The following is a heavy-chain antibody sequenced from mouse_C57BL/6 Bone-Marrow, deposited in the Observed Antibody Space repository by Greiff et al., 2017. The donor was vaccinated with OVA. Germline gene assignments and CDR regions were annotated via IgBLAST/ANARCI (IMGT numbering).Heavy chain of an antibody. CDR1: GYTFTSSW. Sequence: VKLVESGAELAKPGASVKLSCKASGYTFTSSWMHWVKQRPGQGLEWIGYINPSSGYTKYNQKFKDKATLTADKSSSTAYMQLSSLTYEDSAVYYCAREGWLLVWYFDVWGTGTTVTVSS. J-gene: IGHJ1*03. CDR3: AREGWLLVWYFDV. V-gene: IGHV1-7*01. D-gene: IGHD2-3*01. CDR2: INPSSGYT.